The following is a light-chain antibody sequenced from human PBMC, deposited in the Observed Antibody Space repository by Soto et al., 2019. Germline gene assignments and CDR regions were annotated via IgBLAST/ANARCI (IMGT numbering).Light chain of an antibody. J-gene: IGLJ1*01. CDR3: KSYTSSSTYV. V-gene: IGLV2-14*03. CDR2: DVN. Sequence: QSALTQPASVSGSPGQSITISCTGTSSDVGGYNYVSWYQHNPGKAPKLMMYDVNNRPSGVSNRFSGSKSGNAASLTISGVQAEDEADYFCKSYTSSSTYVFGTGTKLTVL. CDR1: SSDVGGYNY.